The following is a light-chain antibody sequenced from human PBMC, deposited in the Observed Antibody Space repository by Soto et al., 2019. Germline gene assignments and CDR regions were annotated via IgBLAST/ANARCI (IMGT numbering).Light chain of an antibody. V-gene: IGKV1-13*02. CDR1: QVINSF. J-gene: IGKJ4*01. Sequence: AIQLTHSPSSLSASVGDRVTITCPASQVINSFLAWYQQKPGKAPKLLIYAASSLQTGVPSRFSGSGSATDFTLTINSLQPEDFATYYCQQTDSYPSTFGGGTKVDIK. CDR3: QQTDSYPST. CDR2: AAS.